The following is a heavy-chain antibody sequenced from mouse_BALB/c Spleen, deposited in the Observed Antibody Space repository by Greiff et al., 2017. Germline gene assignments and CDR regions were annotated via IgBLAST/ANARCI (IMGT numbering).Heavy chain of an antibody. Sequence: VNVVESGAELVRPGTSVKVSCKASGYAFTNYLIEWVKQRPGQGLEWIGVINPGSGGTNYNEKFKGKATLTADKSSSTAYMQLSSLTSDDSAVYFCAIVRGFAYWGQGTLVTVSA. V-gene: IGHV1-54*01. CDR2: INPGSGGT. J-gene: IGHJ3*01. CDR1: GYAFTNYL. D-gene: IGHD2-5*01. CDR3: AIVRGFAY.